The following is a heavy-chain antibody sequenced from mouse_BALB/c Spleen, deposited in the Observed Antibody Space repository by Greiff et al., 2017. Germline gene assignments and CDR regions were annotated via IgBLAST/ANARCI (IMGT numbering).Heavy chain of an antibody. CDR2: ISSGGST. J-gene: IGHJ3*01. V-gene: IGHV5-6-5*01. D-gene: IGHD2-14*01. Sequence: EVKVVESGGGLVKPGGSLKLSCAASGFTFSSYAMSWVRQTPEKRLEWVASISSGGSTYYPDSVKGRFTISRDNARNILYLQMSSLRSEDTAMYYCATAYYRYDGDWFAYWGQGTLVTVSA. CDR3: ATAYYRYDGDWFAY. CDR1: GFTFSSYA.